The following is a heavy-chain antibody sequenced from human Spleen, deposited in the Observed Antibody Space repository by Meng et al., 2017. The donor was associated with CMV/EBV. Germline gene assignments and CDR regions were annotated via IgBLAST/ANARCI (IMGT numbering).Heavy chain of an antibody. CDR1: GGTFSSYA. Sequence: KASGGTFSSYAISWVRQAPGQGLEWMGGIIPIFGTANYAQKFQGRVTITTDESTSTAYMELSSLRSEDTAVYYCARGDRCSSTSCPFDYWGQGTLVTVSS. CDR3: ARGDRCSSTSCPFDY. CDR2: IIPIFGTA. D-gene: IGHD2-2*01. J-gene: IGHJ4*02. V-gene: IGHV1-69*05.